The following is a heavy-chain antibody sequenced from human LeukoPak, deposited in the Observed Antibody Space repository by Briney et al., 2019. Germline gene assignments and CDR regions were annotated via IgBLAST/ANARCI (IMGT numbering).Heavy chain of an antibody. CDR2: IYYSGST. V-gene: IGHV4-59*12. Sequence: SETLSLTCTVSGGSISSYYWSWIRQPPGKGLEWIGYIYYSGSTNYNPSLKSRVPISVDTSKNQFSLKLSSVTAADTAVYYCARGDSYYYGSGSYSYYFDYWGQGTLVTVSS. CDR1: GGSISSYY. D-gene: IGHD3-10*01. J-gene: IGHJ4*02. CDR3: ARGDSYYYGSGSYSYYFDY.